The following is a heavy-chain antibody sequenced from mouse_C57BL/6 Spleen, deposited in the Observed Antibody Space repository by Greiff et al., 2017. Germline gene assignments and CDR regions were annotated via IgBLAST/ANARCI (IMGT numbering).Heavy chain of an antibody. CDR2: ISSGGSYT. CDR3: ARQTVVATGTFDY. J-gene: IGHJ2*01. V-gene: IGHV5-6*01. CDR1: GFTFSSYG. Sequence: VQLQQSGGDLVKPGGSLKLSCAASGFTFSSYGMSWVRQTPDKRLEWVATISSGGSYTYYPDSVKGRFTISRDNAKNTLYLQMSSLKSEDTAMYYCARQTVVATGTFDYWGQGTTLTVSS. D-gene: IGHD1-1*01.